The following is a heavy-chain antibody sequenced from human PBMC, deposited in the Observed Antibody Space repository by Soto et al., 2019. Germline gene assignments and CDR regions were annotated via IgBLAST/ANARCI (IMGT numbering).Heavy chain of an antibody. CDR1: GFTFSSYS. CDR3: ASQVVAATPEDY. CDR2: ISSSSSYI. Sequence: LGGSLRLSCSASGFTFSSYSMNWVRQAPGKGLEWVSSISSSSSYIYYADSVKGRFTISRDNAKNSLYLQMNSLRAEDTAVYYCASQVVAATPEDYWGQGTLVTVSS. D-gene: IGHD2-15*01. J-gene: IGHJ4*02. V-gene: IGHV3-21*01.